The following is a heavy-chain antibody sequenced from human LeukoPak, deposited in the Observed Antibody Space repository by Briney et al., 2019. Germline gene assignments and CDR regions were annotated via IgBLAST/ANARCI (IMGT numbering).Heavy chain of an antibody. D-gene: IGHD6-13*01. CDR3: ARIAEQHLQYYFDY. CDR2: IIPIFGTA. V-gene: IGHV1-69*06. J-gene: IGHJ4*02. Sequence: GSSVKVSCKASGGTFSSYAISWVRQAPGQGLEWMGGIIPIFGTANYAQKFQGRVTITADKSTSTAYMELSSLRSEDTAVYYCARIAEQHLQYYFDYWGQGTLVTVSS. CDR1: GGTFSSYA.